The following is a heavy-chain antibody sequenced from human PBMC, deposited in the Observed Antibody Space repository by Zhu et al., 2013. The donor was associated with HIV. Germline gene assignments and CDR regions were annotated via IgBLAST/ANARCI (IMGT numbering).Heavy chain of an antibody. CDR2: ISAYNGNT. Sequence: QVQLVQSGAEVKKPGASVKVSCKASGYTFTSYGISWVRQAPGQGLEWMGWISAYNGNTNYAQKLQGRVTMTTDTSTSTAYMELRSLRSDDTAVYYCTRDPQHSSDWFSYYYNGMDVWGQGTTVTVSS. CDR1: GYTFTSYG. D-gene: IGHD6-19*01. CDR3: TRDPQHSSDWFSYYYNGMDV. V-gene: IGHV1-18*01. J-gene: IGHJ6*02.